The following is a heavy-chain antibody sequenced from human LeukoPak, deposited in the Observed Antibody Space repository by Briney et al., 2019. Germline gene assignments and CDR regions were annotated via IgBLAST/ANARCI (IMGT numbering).Heavy chain of an antibody. CDR3: ARLSGIAAAVVMGGFDY. V-gene: IGHV4-59*01. Sequence: PSEPLSLTCTVSGGSISSYYWSWLRQPPGKGLEWIGYIYYSGSTNYNPSLKSRVTISVDTSKNQFSLKLSSVTAADTAVYYCARLSGIAAAVVMGGFDYWGQGTLVTVAS. CDR2: IYYSGST. J-gene: IGHJ4*02. CDR1: GGSISSYY. D-gene: IGHD6-13*01.